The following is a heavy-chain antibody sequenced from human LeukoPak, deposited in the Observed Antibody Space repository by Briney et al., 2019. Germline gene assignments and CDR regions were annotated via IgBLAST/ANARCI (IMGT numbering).Heavy chain of an antibody. J-gene: IGHJ4*02. Sequence: SGGSLRLSCAASGFTFSDYSMSWIRQAPGKGLEWVSYISSSTGSRYYADSVKGRFSISRDNAKNSLYLKMNSLRVEDTAVYYCASLDCSPTSCPAFDSWGQGTLVTVSS. CDR1: GFTFSDYS. CDR3: ASLDCSPTSCPAFDS. V-gene: IGHV3-11*04. CDR2: ISSSTGSR. D-gene: IGHD2-2*01.